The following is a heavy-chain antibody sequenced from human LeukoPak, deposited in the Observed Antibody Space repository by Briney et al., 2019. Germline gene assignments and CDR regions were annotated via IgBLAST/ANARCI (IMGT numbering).Heavy chain of an antibody. CDR1: GGSFSGYY. CDR2: INHSGST. V-gene: IGHV4-34*01. Sequence: SETLSLTCAVYGGSFSGYYWSWIRQPPGKGLEWIGEINHSGSTNYNPSLKSRVTISVDTSKNQFSLKLSSVTAADTAVYYCASSRMVYSSSKRYFDYWGQGTLVTVSS. D-gene: IGHD6-6*01. J-gene: IGHJ4*02. CDR3: ASSRMVYSSSKRYFDY.